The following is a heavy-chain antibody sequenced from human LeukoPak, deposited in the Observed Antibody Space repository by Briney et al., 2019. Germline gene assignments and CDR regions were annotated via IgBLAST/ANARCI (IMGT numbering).Heavy chain of an antibody. Sequence: GGSLRLSSAASGFTFSSYWMSWVRQAPGKGLEWVANIKQDGSEKYYVDSVKGRFTISRDNAKNSLYLQMNSLRAEDTAVYYCAREVLLWFGDQKVDYWGQGTLVTVSS. V-gene: IGHV3-7*01. CDR2: IKQDGSEK. CDR3: AREVLLWFGDQKVDY. J-gene: IGHJ4*02. CDR1: GFTFSSYW. D-gene: IGHD3-10*01.